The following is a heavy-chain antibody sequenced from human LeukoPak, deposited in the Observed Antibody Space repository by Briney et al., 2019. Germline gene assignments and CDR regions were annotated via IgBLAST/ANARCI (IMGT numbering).Heavy chain of an antibody. Sequence: GGSLRLSCAASGFTVSTKYMSWVRQAPGKGLEWVSVIYSGGTTEYADSVKGRFTISRDNSKNTLYLQMNSLRAEDTAVYYCAKDHDSSGYSWGQGTLVTVSS. CDR1: GFTVSTKY. CDR3: AKDHDSSGYS. V-gene: IGHV3-66*01. D-gene: IGHD3-22*01. J-gene: IGHJ4*02. CDR2: IYSGGTT.